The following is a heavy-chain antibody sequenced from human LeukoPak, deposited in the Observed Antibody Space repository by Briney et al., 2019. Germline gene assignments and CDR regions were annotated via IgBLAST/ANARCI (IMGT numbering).Heavy chain of an antibody. CDR2: IYYSGST. V-gene: IGHV4-59*01. J-gene: IGHJ4*02. Sequence: SETLSLTCTVSGGSLSSYFWSWIRQPPGKGLEWIAYIYYSGSTNYNPSLKSRVTISVDTSKNQFSLKLSPVTAPGTAVYYCARQPSSWFTSFDSWGQGTLVTVSS. D-gene: IGHD6-13*01. CDR1: GGSLSSYF. CDR3: ARQPSSWFTSFDS.